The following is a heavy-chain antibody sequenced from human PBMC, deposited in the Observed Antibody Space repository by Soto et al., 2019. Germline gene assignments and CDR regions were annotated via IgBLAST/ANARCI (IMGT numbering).Heavy chain of an antibody. J-gene: IGHJ4*02. D-gene: IGHD1-26*01. V-gene: IGHV4-61*01. Sequence: SETLSLTCTVSGGSLSSGYYYWSWIRQPPGKGLAWIGYIHYSGSTNYNPSLKSRVIMSIDTSNNHFSLDLRSVTAADTAVYYCARTVGAAYYFDFWGQGALVTVSS. CDR3: ARTVGAAYYFDF. CDR2: IHYSGST. CDR1: GGSLSSGYYY.